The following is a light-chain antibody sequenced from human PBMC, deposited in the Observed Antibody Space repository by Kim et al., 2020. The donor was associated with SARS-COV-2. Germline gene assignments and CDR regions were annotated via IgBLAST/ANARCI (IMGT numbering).Light chain of an antibody. Sequence: EIVLTQSPANLSLSPGERATLSCGASQSVSSSYLAWYQQKTGLAPRLLIYDASSRATGIPDEISGSGSGTDFTLTISRLEPEDFAVYYCQQYCSAPLTFGGGTKVDIK. V-gene: IGKV3D-20*01. CDR3: QQYCSAPLT. CDR2: DAS. CDR1: QSVSSSY. J-gene: IGKJ4*01.